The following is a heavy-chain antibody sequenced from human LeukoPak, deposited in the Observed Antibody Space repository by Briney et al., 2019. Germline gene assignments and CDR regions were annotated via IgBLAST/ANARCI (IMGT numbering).Heavy chain of an antibody. CDR2: IRYDGSNK. CDR3: ARGPAANSGNYYVGDY. V-gene: IGHV3-30*02. Sequence: GGSLRLSCAASGFTFSSYGMHWVRQAPGKGLEWVAFIRYDGSNKYYADSVKGRFTISRDNAKNTLYLQMNSLRAEDTAVYYCARGPAANSGNYYVGDYWGQGTLVTVSS. J-gene: IGHJ4*02. CDR1: GFTFSSYG. D-gene: IGHD1-26*01.